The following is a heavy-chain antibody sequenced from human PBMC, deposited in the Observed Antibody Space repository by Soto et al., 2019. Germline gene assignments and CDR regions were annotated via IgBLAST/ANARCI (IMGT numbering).Heavy chain of an antibody. Sequence: QVQLVQSGAEVKKPGSSVKVSCKASGGTFSSYAISWVRQAPGQGLEWMGGIIPIFGTANYAQKFQGRVTITADKSTSTAYMELSSLRSEDTAVYYCARPGDSASQPVLGYYGMDVWGQGTTVTVSS. CDR2: IIPIFGTA. D-gene: IGHD2-8*01. CDR3: ARPGDSASQPVLGYYGMDV. V-gene: IGHV1-69*06. J-gene: IGHJ6*02. CDR1: GGTFSSYA.